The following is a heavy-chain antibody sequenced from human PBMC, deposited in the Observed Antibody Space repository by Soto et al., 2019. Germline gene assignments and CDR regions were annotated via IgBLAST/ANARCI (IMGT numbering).Heavy chain of an antibody. CDR3: AVSSSVDY. CDR2: TYYMSRLXX. D-gene: IGHD6-6*01. Sequence: SQTLSLTCAISWDSVSSNSAAWNWIRQSPSRGLEWLGRTYYMSRLXXEYAVSVXXRITVSPDTSXNQFSLHLNSVTPEATAVYYCAVSSSVDYWVEGTLVTVSS. J-gene: IGHJ4*02. V-gene: IGHV6-1*01. CDR1: WDSVSSNSAA.